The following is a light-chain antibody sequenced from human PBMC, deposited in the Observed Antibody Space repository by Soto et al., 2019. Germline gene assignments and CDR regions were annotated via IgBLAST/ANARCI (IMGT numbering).Light chain of an antibody. J-gene: IGKJ5*01. CDR2: DAS. CDR1: QSVSGY. Sequence: EIRWTHTPATLSLSPREKATLSCRASQSVSGYLAWYQQKPGQAPRLLIYDASSRATGIPARFSGTGSGTDFTLTIGSLEPEDFAVYYCQQRSNWPLTFGQGTRLEIK. V-gene: IGKV3-11*01. CDR3: QQRSNWPLT.